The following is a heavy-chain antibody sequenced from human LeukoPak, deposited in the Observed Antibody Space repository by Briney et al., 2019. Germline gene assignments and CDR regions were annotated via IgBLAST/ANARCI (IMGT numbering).Heavy chain of an antibody. J-gene: IGHJ3*02. CDR3: ARVRTLDWVHDAFET. Sequence: GASVKVSCKASGYTFTGYNIHWVRQAPGQGPEWMGWSSPKSGGTSYAQKFQGRVTMTRDTSINTAYMELSGLRSDDTAVYYCARVRTLDWVHDAFETWGQGTLVSVSS. V-gene: IGHV1-2*02. CDR1: GYTFTGYN. CDR2: SSPKSGGT. D-gene: IGHD3-9*01.